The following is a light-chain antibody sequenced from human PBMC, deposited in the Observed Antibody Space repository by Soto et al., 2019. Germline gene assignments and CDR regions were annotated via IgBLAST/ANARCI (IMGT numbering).Light chain of an antibody. V-gene: IGKV3-20*01. J-gene: IGKJ1*01. CDR1: QTISSNY. Sequence: EIVLTQSPCTLSLSPGERATLSLRATQTISSNYLAWYQRKPGQAPKLLIHGASTRATGIPDRFSGSGSGTDFTLTISRLETEDFAVYFCQLYGSSPKTFGKGTKVDIK. CDR3: QLYGSSPKT. CDR2: GAS.